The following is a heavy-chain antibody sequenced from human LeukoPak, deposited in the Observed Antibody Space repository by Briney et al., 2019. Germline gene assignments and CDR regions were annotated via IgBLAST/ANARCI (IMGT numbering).Heavy chain of an antibody. Sequence: SETLSLTCTVSGGSISSHYLSWIRQPPGKGLEWIGYIYYSGSTNYNPSLKSRVTISVDTSKNQFSLKLSSVTAADTAVYYCARGRGGYSYGYGFDYWGQGTLVTVSS. CDR3: ARGRGGYSYGYGFDY. D-gene: IGHD5-18*01. V-gene: IGHV4-59*11. CDR1: GGSISSHY. CDR2: IYYSGST. J-gene: IGHJ4*02.